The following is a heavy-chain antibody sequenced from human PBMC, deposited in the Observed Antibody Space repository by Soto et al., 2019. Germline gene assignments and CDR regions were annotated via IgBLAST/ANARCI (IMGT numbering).Heavy chain of an antibody. CDR1: GGFVNIGAHS. D-gene: IGHD2-2*01. V-gene: IGHV4-61*08. Sequence: SETLSLTCTVSGGFVNIGAHSWSWIRQTPGKRLEWIGFIYSGGSTKNPSLRSRVTMSVDTSKNQFSLKLRSVIVADTAAYHCARFVRSCSATTCSTRADVWGQGITVTVSS. CDR3: ARFVRSCSATTCSTRADV. CDR2: IYSGGST. J-gene: IGHJ6*02.